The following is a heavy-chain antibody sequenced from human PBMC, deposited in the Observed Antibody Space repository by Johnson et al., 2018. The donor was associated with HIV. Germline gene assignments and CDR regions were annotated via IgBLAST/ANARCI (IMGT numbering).Heavy chain of an antibody. CDR3: AKDRLRDGYNRDAFDI. J-gene: IGHJ3*02. CDR2: ISWDGGST. Sequence: EVQLVESGGVVVQPGGSLRLSCAASGFTFDDYAMHWVRQAPGKGLEWVSLISWDGGSTYYADSVKGRFTISRDNSKNSLYLQMNSLRAEDTALYYCAKDRLRDGYNRDAFDIWGQGTMVTVSS. V-gene: IGHV3-43D*03. D-gene: IGHD5-24*01. CDR1: GFTFDDYA.